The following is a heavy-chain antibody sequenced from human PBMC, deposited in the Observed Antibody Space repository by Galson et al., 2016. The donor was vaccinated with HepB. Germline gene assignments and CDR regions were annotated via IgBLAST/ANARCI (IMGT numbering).Heavy chain of an antibody. J-gene: IGHJ4*02. CDR2: IHQDGGQR. V-gene: IGHV3-7*04. Sequence: SLRLSCAASGFTFSSFWMSWVRQAPGKGLEWVANIHQDGGQRYYGDSVKGRFTVSRDNAKNSLYLHMNSLRVDGTALYYCARRMLVGAGFDYWGQGALVTVSS. CDR3: ARRMLVGAGFDY. CDR1: GFTFSSFW. D-gene: IGHD1-26*01.